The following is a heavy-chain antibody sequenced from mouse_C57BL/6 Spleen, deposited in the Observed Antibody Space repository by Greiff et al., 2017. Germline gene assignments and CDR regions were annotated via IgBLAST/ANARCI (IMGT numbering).Heavy chain of an antibody. CDR1: GYSITSGYY. CDR2: ISYDGSN. CDR3: ARAGGYYSILYWYFDV. D-gene: IGHD2-5*01. Sequence: EVKLMESGPGLVKPSQSLSLTCSVTGYSITSGYYWNWIRQFPGNKLEWMGYISYDGSNNYNPSLKNRISITRDTSKNQFFLKLNSVTTEDTATYYCARAGGYYSILYWYFDVWGTGTTVTVSS. V-gene: IGHV3-6*01. J-gene: IGHJ1*03.